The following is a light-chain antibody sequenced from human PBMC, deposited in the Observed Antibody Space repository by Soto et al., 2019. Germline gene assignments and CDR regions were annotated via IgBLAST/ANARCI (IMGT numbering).Light chain of an antibody. CDR2: EVS. CDR3: NSYASGNARV. J-gene: IGLJ1*01. V-gene: IGLV2-14*01. Sequence: QSALTQPASVSGSPGQSITISCTGTSSDIGDYDYVSWYQQHPGKAPKLLISEVSNRPSGVSNRFSGSKSGNTASLTISGLQAEDEADYYCNSYASGNARVFGTATKLTVL. CDR1: SSDIGDYDY.